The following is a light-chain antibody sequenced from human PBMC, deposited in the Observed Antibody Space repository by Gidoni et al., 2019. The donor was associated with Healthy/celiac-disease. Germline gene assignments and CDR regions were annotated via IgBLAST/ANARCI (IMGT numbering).Light chain of an antibody. J-gene: IGKJ4*01. Sequence: DTMFPQSPLSLPVTPGEPASISCRSSQSLLHSNGYTYLEWYLQKPGQSPQVLIYLGANRASGVPDRFSGRGSGTEFTLKSSRVEGEEVVVYYGMQALQTPLTFGGGTKVEIK. CDR1: QSLLHSNGYTY. CDR2: LGA. CDR3: MQALQTPLT. V-gene: IGKV2-28*01.